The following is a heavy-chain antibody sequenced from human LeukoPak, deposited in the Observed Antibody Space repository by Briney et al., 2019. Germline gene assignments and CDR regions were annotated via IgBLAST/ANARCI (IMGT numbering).Heavy chain of an antibody. V-gene: IGHV3-23*01. CDR3: AKSYESGRGVPYGMDV. Sequence: PGGSVRLSCAASGFTFSSYAMRWVRQAPGKGLEWVSAIGSGSGGTTIYADSVKGRFTISRDNSKNTLYLQMSSLRDEDTAVYYCAKSYESGRGVPYGMDVWGQGTTVTVAS. D-gene: IGHD3-10*01. CDR2: IGSGSGGTT. CDR1: GFTFSSYA. J-gene: IGHJ6*02.